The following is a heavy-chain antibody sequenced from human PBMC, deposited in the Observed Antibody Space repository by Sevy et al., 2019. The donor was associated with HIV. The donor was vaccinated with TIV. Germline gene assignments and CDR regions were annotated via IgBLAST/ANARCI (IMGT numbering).Heavy chain of an antibody. CDR2: ISYDGSNK. CDR3: ATVPWFGESGGGYRPSTDLYYYYYGMDV. CDR1: GFTFSSYA. J-gene: IGHJ6*02. Sequence: GGSLRLSCAASGFTFSSYAMHWVRQAPGKGLEWVAVISYDGSNKYYADSVKGRFTISRDNSKNTLYLQMNGLRAEDADVYYCATVPWFGESGGGYRPSTDLYYYYYGMDVWGQGTTVTVSS. D-gene: IGHD3-10*01. V-gene: IGHV3-30*04.